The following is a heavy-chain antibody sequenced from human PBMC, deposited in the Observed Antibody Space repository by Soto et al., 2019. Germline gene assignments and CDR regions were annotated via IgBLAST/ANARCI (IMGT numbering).Heavy chain of an antibody. CDR3: ASMVRGNSNFDY. CDR1: GGSISSYY. V-gene: IGHV4-59*04. Sequence: PSETLSLTCTVSGGSISSYYWSWIRQPPGKGLEWIGNIYYSGSTDYNPSLKSRVTMSVDTSKNQFSLKLRSVTAADTAVYYCASMVRGNSNFDYWGQGTLVTVSS. J-gene: IGHJ4*02. D-gene: IGHD3-10*01. CDR2: IYYSGST.